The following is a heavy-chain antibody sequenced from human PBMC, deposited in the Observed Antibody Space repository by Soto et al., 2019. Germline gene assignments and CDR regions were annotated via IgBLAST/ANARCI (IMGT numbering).Heavy chain of an antibody. CDR1: GGTFSSYT. D-gene: IGHD7-27*01. J-gene: IGHJ4*02. CDR2: IIPILGIA. CDR3: ARDPSDHLTGDDSLFDY. Sequence: ASVKVSCKASGGTFSSYTISWVRQAPGQGLEWMGRIIPILGIANYAQKFQGRVTITADKSMSTAYMELSSLRSEDTAVYYCARDPSDHLTGDDSLFDYWGQGTLVTVSS. V-gene: IGHV1-69*04.